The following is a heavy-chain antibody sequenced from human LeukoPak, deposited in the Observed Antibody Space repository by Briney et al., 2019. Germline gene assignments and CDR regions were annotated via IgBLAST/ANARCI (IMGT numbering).Heavy chain of an antibody. CDR3: ATGRYYDNVWGSYRPSFDF. J-gene: IGHJ4*02. D-gene: IGHD3-16*02. V-gene: IGHV4-59*08. CDR1: GGFINGYY. CDR2: IDYSGST. Sequence: SETLSLTCTVSGGFINGYYWSWIRQPPGKGLEWIGYIDYSGSTNYNPSLKSRVTISTDTSKNQFSLKLSSVTAADTAVYYCATGRYYDNVWGSYRPSFDFWGQGTLATVSS.